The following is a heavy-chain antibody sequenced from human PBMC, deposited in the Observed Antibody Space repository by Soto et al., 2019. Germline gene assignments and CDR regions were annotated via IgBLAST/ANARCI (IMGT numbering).Heavy chain of an antibody. CDR3: ARDGVRGLKALYYFDY. J-gene: IGHJ4*02. Sequence: EVQLVESGGGLVQPGGSLRLSCAASGFTFSSYAMHWVRQAPGKGLEYVSAISSNGGSTYYANSVKGRFTISRDNSKNKLYLQMGSLRAEDMAVYYCARDGVRGLKALYYFDYWCQGTLVTVAS. D-gene: IGHD3-10*01. CDR1: GFTFSSYA. CDR2: ISSNGGST. V-gene: IGHV3-64*01.